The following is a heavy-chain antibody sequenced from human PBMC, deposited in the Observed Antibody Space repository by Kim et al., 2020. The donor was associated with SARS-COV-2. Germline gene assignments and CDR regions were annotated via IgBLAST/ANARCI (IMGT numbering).Heavy chain of an antibody. V-gene: IGHV1-18*01. D-gene: IGHD6-13*01. J-gene: IGHJ4*02. CDR2: ISAYNGNT. Sequence: ASVKVSCKASGYTFTSYGISWVRQAPGQGLEWMGWISAYNGNTNYAQKLKDRVTMTTDTSTSTAYMELRSLRCDDTAVYYCAMSHLVAAALRSPACFDYWGQGTLVTVSS. CDR3: AMSHLVAAALRSPACFDY. CDR1: GYTFTSYG.